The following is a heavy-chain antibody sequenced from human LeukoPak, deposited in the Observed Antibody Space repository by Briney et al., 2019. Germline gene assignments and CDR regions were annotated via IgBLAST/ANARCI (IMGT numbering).Heavy chain of an antibody. CDR1: GFTFDDYA. Sequence: PGGSLRLSCAASGFTFDDYAMHWVRQAPGKGLEWVSLISGDGGSTYYADSVKGRFTISRDNSKNSLYLQVNSLRTEDTALYYCAKGFKAIVVANWFDPWGQGTLVTVSS. D-gene: IGHD3-22*01. J-gene: IGHJ5*02. CDR3: AKGFKAIVVANWFDP. CDR2: ISGDGGST. V-gene: IGHV3-43*02.